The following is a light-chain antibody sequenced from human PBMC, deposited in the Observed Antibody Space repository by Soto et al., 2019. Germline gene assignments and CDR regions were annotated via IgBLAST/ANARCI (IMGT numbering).Light chain of an antibody. CDR2: YDR. CDR3: QVYDSSSDHFV. CDR1: NIGRKS. Sequence: SYELTQPPSVSLAPGETASIACGGDNIGRKSVHWYQQKPGQAPVVVMYYDRDRPSGIPERVSGSNSGNTATLTISWVEAGDEADYYCQVYDSSSDHFVFGTGTKLTVL. J-gene: IGLJ1*01. V-gene: IGLV3-21*04.